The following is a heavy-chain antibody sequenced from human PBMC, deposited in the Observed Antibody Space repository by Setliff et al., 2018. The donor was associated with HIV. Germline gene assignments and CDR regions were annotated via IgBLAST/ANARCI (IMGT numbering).Heavy chain of an antibody. V-gene: IGHV3-30*12. J-gene: IGHJ6*03. CDR1: GFTFSISG. D-gene: IGHD3-9*01. CDR3: ARGDQTGYYTTYYYYMDL. CDR2: IEYDESNK. Sequence: PGGSLRLSCVASGFTFSISGMHRVRQAPGKGLEWVTYIEYDESNKRYADNVKGRFTISRDNSKNTLHLQMNSLRAEDTALYYCARGDQTGYYTTYYYYMDLWGKGTTVTVSS.